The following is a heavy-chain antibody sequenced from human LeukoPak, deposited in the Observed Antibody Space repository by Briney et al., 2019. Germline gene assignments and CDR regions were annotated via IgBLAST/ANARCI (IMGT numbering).Heavy chain of an antibody. Sequence: GGPLRLSCAASGFTFSNYGMHWVRQAPGKGLEGVAFIEHYGNNKYYTDSVKGRFTISRDTSKNPLYLQMNSLRADDTAVYYRAKEHGSGSYFDYWGQGTLVTVSS. J-gene: IGHJ4*02. V-gene: IGHV3-30*02. D-gene: IGHD3-10*01. CDR1: GFTFSNYG. CDR3: AKEHGSGSYFDY. CDR2: IEHYGNNK.